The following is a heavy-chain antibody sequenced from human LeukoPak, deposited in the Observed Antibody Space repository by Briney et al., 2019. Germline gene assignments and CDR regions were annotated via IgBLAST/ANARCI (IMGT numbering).Heavy chain of an antibody. Sequence: PGGSLRLSCAASGFSFSTTWMTWVRQAPGKGLEWVANIKYDGSEKYYADSLKGRFTLSRDNARNSLYLQMNSLRAEDTAVYYCARGEKDYDILTGYLEPIDYWGQGTLVTVSS. CDR1: GFSFSTTW. CDR2: IKYDGSEK. D-gene: IGHD3-9*01. CDR3: ARGEKDYDILTGYLEPIDY. J-gene: IGHJ4*02. V-gene: IGHV3-7*03.